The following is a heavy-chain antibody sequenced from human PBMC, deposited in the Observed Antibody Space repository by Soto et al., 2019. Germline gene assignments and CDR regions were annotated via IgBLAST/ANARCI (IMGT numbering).Heavy chain of an antibody. Sequence: SETLSLTCTVSSGSISSSNWWSWVRQPPGKGLEWIGEIYHSGSTNYNPSLKSRVTISVDKSKNQFSLKLSSVTAADTAVYYCARVLSSSSGWFDPWGQGTLVTVSS. J-gene: IGHJ5*02. D-gene: IGHD6-6*01. V-gene: IGHV4-4*02. CDR1: SGSISSSNW. CDR2: IYHSGST. CDR3: ARVLSSSSGWFDP.